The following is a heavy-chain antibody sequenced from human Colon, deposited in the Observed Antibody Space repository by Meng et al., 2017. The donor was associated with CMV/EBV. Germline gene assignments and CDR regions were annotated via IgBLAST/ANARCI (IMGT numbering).Heavy chain of an antibody. D-gene: IGHD1-26*01. CDR2: FDPRGDST. J-gene: IGHJ4*02. CDR1: GYTFKFSS. CDR3: ARGKVGSTAGL. V-gene: IGHV1-46*02. Sequence: QVQLVQSGAEVKRPGDSVKVSCKASGYTFKFSSMHWVRQAPGQGPEWMGIFDPRGDSTNYAQKFQGRLRLTEDRSKTTMYLELTGLRSEDTAVYFCARGKVGSTAGLWGQGTLVTVSS.